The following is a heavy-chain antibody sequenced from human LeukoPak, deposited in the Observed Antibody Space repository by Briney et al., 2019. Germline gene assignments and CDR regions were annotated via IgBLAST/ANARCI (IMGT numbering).Heavy chain of an antibody. D-gene: IGHD5-12*01. CDR2: ISGSGGST. Sequence: GGSLRLSCAASGFTFSSYWMNWARQAPGKGLEWVSAISGSGGSTYYADSVKGRFTISSDNSKNTLYLQMNSLRAEDTAVYYCARARGPYSHYGMDVWGQGTTVTVSS. CDR1: GFTFSSYW. V-gene: IGHV3-23*01. J-gene: IGHJ6*02. CDR3: ARARGPYSHYGMDV.